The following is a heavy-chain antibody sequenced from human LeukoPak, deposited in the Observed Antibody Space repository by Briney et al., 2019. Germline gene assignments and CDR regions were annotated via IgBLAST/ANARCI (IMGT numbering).Heavy chain of an antibody. Sequence: GESLKISCKDSGYSFTTYWIAWVRQMPGKGLEWMGIIFPGDSDTTYSPSFQGQVTISADKSINTAYLQWSSLEASDTAMYYCARRRDLYSGSYYPFDYWGQGTLVTVSS. D-gene: IGHD1-26*01. J-gene: IGHJ4*02. CDR1: GYSFTTYW. CDR2: IFPGDSDT. CDR3: ARRRDLYSGSYYPFDY. V-gene: IGHV5-51*01.